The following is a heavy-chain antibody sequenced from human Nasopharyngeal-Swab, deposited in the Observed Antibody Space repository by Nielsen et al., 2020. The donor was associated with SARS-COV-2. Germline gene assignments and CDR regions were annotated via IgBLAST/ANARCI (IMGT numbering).Heavy chain of an antibody. CDR2: FDPEDGET. CDR3: ATLRITMVRGVTLNRGWFDP. D-gene: IGHD3-10*01. Sequence: ASVKVSCKVSGYTLTELSMHWVRQAPGKGLAWMGGFDPEDGETIYAQKFQGRVTMTEDTSTDTAYMELSSLRSEDTAVYYCATLRITMVRGVTLNRGWFDPWGQGTLVTVSS. V-gene: IGHV1-24*01. CDR1: GYTLTELS. J-gene: IGHJ5*02.